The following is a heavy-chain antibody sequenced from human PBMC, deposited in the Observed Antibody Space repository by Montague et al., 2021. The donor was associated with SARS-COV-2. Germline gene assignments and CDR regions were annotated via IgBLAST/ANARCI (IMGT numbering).Heavy chain of an antibody. CDR1: GDSIRSSGYY. D-gene: IGHD3-16*02. J-gene: IGHJ5*02. CDR3: ARLGFVELWLNLGWFDP. V-gene: IGHV4-39*01. CDR2: VYYSGST. Sequence: SETLSLTCSVSGDSIRSSGYYWGWIRQPPGKGLEWIGTVYYSGSTNYNPSLKSRVTMPVDTSKHQFSLELRSVIAADTAVYYCARLGFVELWLNLGWFDPWGQGTLVTVSS.